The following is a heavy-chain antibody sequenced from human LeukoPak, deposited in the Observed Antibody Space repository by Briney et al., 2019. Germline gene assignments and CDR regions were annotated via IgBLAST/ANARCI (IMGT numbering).Heavy chain of an antibody. CDR1: GFTFSASW. CDR3: ARDSHLSRLLDY. Sequence: GGSLRLSCEASGFTFSASWMYWVRQPPGKGMVWVSRMNLDGGVTSYADSVEGRFTISRDNAKNTLYLQMDSVRADDTAIYYCARDSHLSRLLDYWGQGTPVTVSS. CDR2: MNLDGGVT. V-gene: IGHV3-74*01. J-gene: IGHJ4*02.